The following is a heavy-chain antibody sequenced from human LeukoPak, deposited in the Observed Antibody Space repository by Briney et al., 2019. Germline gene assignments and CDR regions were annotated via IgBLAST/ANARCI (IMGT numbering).Heavy chain of an antibody. Sequence: GSGPTLVKPTQTLTLTCTFSGFSLSTRGVGVGWIRQPPGKALEWLALIYWDDDKRFSPSLKSRLTITKDTSKNQVVLTMTNMDPVDTGTYYCVHGDRYYYDTSGYYEIRFDSWGQGTLVTVSS. D-gene: IGHD3-22*01. V-gene: IGHV2-5*02. CDR2: IYWDDDK. CDR3: VHGDRYYYDTSGYYEIRFDS. J-gene: IGHJ5*01. CDR1: GFSLSTRGVG.